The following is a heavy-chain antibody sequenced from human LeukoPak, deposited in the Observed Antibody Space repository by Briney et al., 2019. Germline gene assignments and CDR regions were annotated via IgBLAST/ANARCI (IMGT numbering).Heavy chain of an antibody. J-gene: IGHJ4*02. CDR3: ARAGYGDPHFDF. D-gene: IGHD4-17*01. Sequence: RTGGSLRLPCAASGFTFSNYGMHWVRQAPGKGLEWVAAIWYDGSNKYYGDSVKGRFTISKDNSKNTLYLQMNSLRAEDTAAYYCARAGYGDPHFDFWGQGTLVTVSS. CDR2: IWYDGSNK. CDR1: GFTFSNYG. V-gene: IGHV3-33*01.